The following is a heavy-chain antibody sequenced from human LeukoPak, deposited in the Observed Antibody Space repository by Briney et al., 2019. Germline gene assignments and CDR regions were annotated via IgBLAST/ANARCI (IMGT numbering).Heavy chain of an antibody. CDR2: IESKTDGGTT. V-gene: IGHV3-15*04. CDR1: GFTFSNAW. Sequence: GGSLRLSCAASGFTFSNAWMSWVRQAPGKGLEWVGRIESKTDGGTTDYAAPVKGRFTISRDDSKNTLYLQMNSLKTEDTAVYYCTTDVPAYYYDSSGQGRYWGQGTLVTVSS. D-gene: IGHD3-22*01. CDR3: TTDVPAYYYDSSGQGRY. J-gene: IGHJ4*02.